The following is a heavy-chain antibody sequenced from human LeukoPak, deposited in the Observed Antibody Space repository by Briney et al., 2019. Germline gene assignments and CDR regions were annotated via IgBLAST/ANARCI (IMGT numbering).Heavy chain of an antibody. Sequence: KPSETLSLTCTVSGGFISSYYWSWIRQPAGKGLEWIGRIYTSGSTNYNPSLKSRVTMSVDTSKNQFSLKLSSVTAADTAVYYCASTGYSSGWLNRYFDLWGRGTLVTVSS. CDR3: ASTGYSSGWLNRYFDL. D-gene: IGHD6-19*01. J-gene: IGHJ2*01. CDR1: GGFISSYY. CDR2: IYTSGST. V-gene: IGHV4-4*07.